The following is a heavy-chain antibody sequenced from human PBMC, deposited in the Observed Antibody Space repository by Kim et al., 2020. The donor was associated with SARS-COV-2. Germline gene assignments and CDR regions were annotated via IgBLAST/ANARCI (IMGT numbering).Heavy chain of an antibody. Sequence: ASVKVSCKTSGYTFTSYAMNWVRQAPGQGLEWMGWINTNTGNPTYAQVFTGRFVFSLDTSVSTAYVQINSLKAEDTAVYYCARDGTIAVAGTFTDYWGQGTLVTVSS. D-gene: IGHD6-19*01. CDR3: ARDGTIAVAGTFTDY. CDR1: GYTFTSYA. V-gene: IGHV7-4-1*02. CDR2: INTNTGNP. J-gene: IGHJ4*02.